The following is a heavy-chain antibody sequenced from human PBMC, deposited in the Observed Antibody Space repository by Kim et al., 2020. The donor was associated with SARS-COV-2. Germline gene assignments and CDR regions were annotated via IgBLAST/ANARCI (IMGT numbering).Heavy chain of an antibody. Sequence: SETLSLTCAVYGGSFSGYYWSWIRQPPGKGLEWIGEINHSGSTNYNPSLKSRVTISVDTSKNQFSLKLSSVTAADTAVYYCARRKGRSWCQLNYFDYWG. D-gene: IGHD6-13*01. J-gene: IGHJ4*01. CDR2: INHSGST. V-gene: IGHV4-34*01. CDR3: ARRKGRSWCQLNYFDY. CDR1: GGSFSGYY.